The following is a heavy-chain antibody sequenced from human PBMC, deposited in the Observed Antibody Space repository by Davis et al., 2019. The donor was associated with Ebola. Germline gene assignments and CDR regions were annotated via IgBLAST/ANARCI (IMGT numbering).Heavy chain of an antibody. J-gene: IGHJ6*02. CDR3: ARDRVGSGYLYGMDV. Sequence: HTGGSLRLSCAASGFTFSSYWMHWVRQAPGKGLVWVSRINSDGRSTSYADSVKGRFTISRDNAKNTLYLQMNSLRAEDTAVYYCARDRVGSGYLYGMDVWGQGTTVTVSS. CDR1: GFTFSSYW. CDR2: INSDGRST. D-gene: IGHD5-12*01. V-gene: IGHV3-74*01.